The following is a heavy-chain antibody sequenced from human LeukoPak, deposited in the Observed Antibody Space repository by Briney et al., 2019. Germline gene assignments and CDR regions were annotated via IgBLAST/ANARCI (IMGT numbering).Heavy chain of an antibody. CDR1: GFTFSSYA. CDR3: AKGWSYYFDY. J-gene: IGHJ4*02. D-gene: IGHD1-26*01. CDR2: ISGSGGST. Sequence: PGGSLRLSCAASGFTFSSYAMSWVRQAPGKGLEWVSAISGSGGSTYYADSVKGRFTISRDNSRNTLYLQVNSLRAEDTAVYYCAKGWSYYFDYWGQGTLVTVSS. V-gene: IGHV3-23*01.